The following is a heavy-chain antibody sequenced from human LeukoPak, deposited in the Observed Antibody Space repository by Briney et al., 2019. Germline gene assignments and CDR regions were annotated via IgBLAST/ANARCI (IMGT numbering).Heavy chain of an antibody. Sequence: SETLSLTCAVYGGSFSGYYWSWIRQPPGKGLEWIGEINHSGSTNYNPSLKSRVTISVDTSKNQFSLKLSSVTAAVTAVYYCARRDIVVVPAAIGDWFDPWGQGTLVTVSS. D-gene: IGHD2-2*02. CDR2: INHSGST. CDR3: ARRDIVVVPAAIGDWFDP. V-gene: IGHV4-34*01. J-gene: IGHJ5*02. CDR1: GGSFSGYY.